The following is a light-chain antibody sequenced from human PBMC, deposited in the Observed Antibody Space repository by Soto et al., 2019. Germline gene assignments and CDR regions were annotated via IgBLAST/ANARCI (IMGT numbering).Light chain of an antibody. J-gene: IGKJ5*01. CDR1: QSVSSN. CDR2: GAS. V-gene: IGKV3-15*01. Sequence: EIVMTQSPATLSVSPGERATLSCRASQSVSSNLAWYQHKPGQAPMLLIYGASTRATGIPARFSGSGSGTEFTLTISSLQSEDFAVYYCQQYNNWPSITFGQGTRLEIK. CDR3: QQYNNWPSIT.